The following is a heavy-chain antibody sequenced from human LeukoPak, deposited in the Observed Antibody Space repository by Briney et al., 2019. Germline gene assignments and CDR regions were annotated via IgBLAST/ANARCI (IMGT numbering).Heavy chain of an antibody. CDR1: GGSISSGSYY. Sequence: RPSETLSLTCTVSGGSISSGSYYWSWIRQPAGKGLEWIGRIFTSGNTDYNPSLKSRITISIDTSKNQFSLKLSSVTAADTAVYYCAREGDYYDSSGEYYFNKWGQGTLVTVSS. D-gene: IGHD3-22*01. V-gene: IGHV4-61*02. CDR3: AREGDYYDSSGEYYFNK. J-gene: IGHJ4*02. CDR2: IFTSGNT.